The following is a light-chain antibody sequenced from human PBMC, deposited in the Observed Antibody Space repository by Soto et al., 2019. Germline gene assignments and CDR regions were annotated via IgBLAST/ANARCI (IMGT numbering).Light chain of an antibody. Sequence: EIVLAQSPGTLSLSPGQRATLSCRASQSVSRDYVAWYQHKPGQAPRLLIYAASSRPSGIPDRFGGSGSGTDFTLTISRLEPEDFALYYCQQYGSSGTFGQGTKVEIK. V-gene: IGKV3-20*01. CDR2: AAS. J-gene: IGKJ1*01. CDR3: QQYGSSGT. CDR1: QSVSRDY.